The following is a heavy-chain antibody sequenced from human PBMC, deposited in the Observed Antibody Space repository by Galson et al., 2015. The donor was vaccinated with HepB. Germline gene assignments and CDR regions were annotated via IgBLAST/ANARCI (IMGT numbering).Heavy chain of an antibody. D-gene: IGHD3-3*01. V-gene: IGHV3-48*02. CDR3: AREGDFWSGYYQADY. J-gene: IGHJ4*02. CDR2: ISSSSSTI. Sequence: SLRLSCAASGFTFSSYSMNWVRRAPGKGLEWVSYISSSSSTIYYADSVKGRFTISRDNAKNSLYLQMNSLRDEDTAVYYCAREGDFWSGYYQADYWGQGTLVTVSS. CDR1: GFTFSSYS.